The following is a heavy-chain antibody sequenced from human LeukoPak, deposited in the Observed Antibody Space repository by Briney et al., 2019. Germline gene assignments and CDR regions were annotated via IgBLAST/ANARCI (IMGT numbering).Heavy chain of an antibody. J-gene: IGHJ4*02. Sequence: ASVKVSCKASGYTFTGYYMHWVRQAPGQGLEWMGWINPNSGGTNYAQKFQGRVTMTRDTSISTAYMELSRLRSDDTAVYYCARGGDGYNYYGAVDYWGQGTLVTVSS. D-gene: IGHD5-24*01. CDR1: GYTFTGYY. V-gene: IGHV1-2*02. CDR2: INPNSGGT. CDR3: ARGGDGYNYYGAVDY.